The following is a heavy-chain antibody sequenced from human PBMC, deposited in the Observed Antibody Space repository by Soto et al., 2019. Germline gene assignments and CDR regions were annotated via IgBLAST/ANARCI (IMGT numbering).Heavy chain of an antibody. Sequence: PSETLSLTCTVSGGSVSIGSYYWSWIRQPPGKGLEWIGYFYYTGSINYNPSLKSRVTISVDTSKNQFSLKLSSVTAADTAVYYCARSVFPWGQGTLVTVSS. J-gene: IGHJ5*02. CDR1: GGSVSIGSYY. CDR2: FYYTGSI. CDR3: ARSVFP. V-gene: IGHV4-61*01.